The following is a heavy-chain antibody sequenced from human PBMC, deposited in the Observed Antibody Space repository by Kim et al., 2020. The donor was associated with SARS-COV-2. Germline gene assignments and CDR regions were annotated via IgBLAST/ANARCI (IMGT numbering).Heavy chain of an antibody. CDR2: IYPGDSDT. D-gene: IGHD6-13*01. V-gene: IGHV5-51*01. Sequence: GESLKISCKGSGYSFTSYWIGWVRQMPGKGLEWMGIIYPGDSDTRYSPSFQGQVTISADKSISTAYLQGSSLKASDTAMYYCARLMSGSSWGNWFDPWGQGTLVTVSS. CDR3: ARLMSGSSWGNWFDP. CDR1: GYSFTSYW. J-gene: IGHJ5*02.